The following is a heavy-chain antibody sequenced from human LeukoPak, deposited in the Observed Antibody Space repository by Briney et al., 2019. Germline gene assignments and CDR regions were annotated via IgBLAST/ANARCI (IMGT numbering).Heavy chain of an antibody. D-gene: IGHD3-22*01. V-gene: IGHV1-18*01. CDR1: GYTFTSYG. Sequence: GASVKVSCKASGYTFTSYGFNWVRQAPGQGLEWMGYISVYNGNTDYAESLQGRVTMTTDTSTNTVYMELRSLRSDDTAVYYCARSPHDSSGYFCFDHWGQGTLVTVSS. J-gene: IGHJ4*02. CDR3: ARSPHDSSGYFCFDH. CDR2: ISVYNGNT.